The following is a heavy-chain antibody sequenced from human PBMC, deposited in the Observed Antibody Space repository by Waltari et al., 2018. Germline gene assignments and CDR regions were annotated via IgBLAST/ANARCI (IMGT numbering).Heavy chain of an antibody. CDR1: GYSFTSHD. CDR3: ARAAAPGKGAHWFDP. D-gene: IGHD3-16*01. V-gene: IGHV1-8*01. Sequence: QVQLVQSGAEVRKPGASLKVSCKASGYSFTSHDIHWVRQATGQGPEWMGWVNPNSGNTGYGQKFQDRLIMTTDTSMTTAYMELINLTSEDTAIYYCARAAAPGKGAHWFDPWGQGTLVIVSS. J-gene: IGHJ5*02. CDR2: VNPNSGNT.